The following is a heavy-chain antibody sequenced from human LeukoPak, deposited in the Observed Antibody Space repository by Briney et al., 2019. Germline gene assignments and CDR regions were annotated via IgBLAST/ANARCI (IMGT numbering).Heavy chain of an antibody. V-gene: IGHV5-51*01. CDR2: IYPGDSDT. Sequence: GGSLQISCKGSGYSFTTYWIVWVRQMPGKGLEWMGIIYPGDSDTRYSPSFQGQVTISADKSINTAYLQWSSLKASDSAIYYCARLSIVGATLNFFDYWGQGTLVTVSS. CDR1: GYSFTTYW. J-gene: IGHJ4*02. D-gene: IGHD1-26*01. CDR3: ARLSIVGATLNFFDY.